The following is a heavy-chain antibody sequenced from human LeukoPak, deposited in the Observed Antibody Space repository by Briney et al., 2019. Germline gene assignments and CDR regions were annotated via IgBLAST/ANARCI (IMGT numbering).Heavy chain of an antibody. D-gene: IGHD6-6*01. Sequence: SETLSLTCTVSGYSISSGYYWGWLRQIPGKGLEWIGYIYYSGSTNYNPSLKSRVTISVDTSKNQFSLKLSSVTAADTAVYYCARGDTVAARPGRFDYWGQGTLVTVSS. J-gene: IGHJ4*02. CDR1: GYSISSGYY. CDR2: IYYSGST. CDR3: ARGDTVAARPGRFDY. V-gene: IGHV4-38-2*02.